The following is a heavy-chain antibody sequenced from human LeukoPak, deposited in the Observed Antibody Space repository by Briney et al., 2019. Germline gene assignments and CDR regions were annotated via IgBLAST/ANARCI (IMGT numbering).Heavy chain of an antibody. CDR1: GFIFSTYW. CDR3: ARDFRGYCGSNSCFSPYGLIDN. J-gene: IGHJ4*02. V-gene: IGHV3-33*08. Sequence: PGGSLRLSCAASGFIFSTYWMSWVRQAPGKGLEWVAVIWYDGSYKYYADSVKGRFTISRDDSENTLYLQMNSLRVEDTAVYYCARDFRGYCGSNSCFSPYGLIDNWGQGTLVTVSS. CDR2: IWYDGSYK. D-gene: IGHD2-2*01.